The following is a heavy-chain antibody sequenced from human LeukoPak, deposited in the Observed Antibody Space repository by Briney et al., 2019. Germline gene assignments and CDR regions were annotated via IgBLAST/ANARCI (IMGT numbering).Heavy chain of an antibody. D-gene: IGHD6-13*01. J-gene: IGHJ3*02. V-gene: IGHV3-66*01. CDR1: GFIVSNNY. CDR2: IYSGGST. Sequence: GGSLRLSCAASGFIVSNNYINWVRQAPGKGLEWVSVIYSGGSTYYADSVKGRFTISRDSSKNTLYLQMNSLRAEDTAVYYCARVNGRGIAARGAFDIWGQGTMVTVSS. CDR3: ARVNGRGIAARGAFDI.